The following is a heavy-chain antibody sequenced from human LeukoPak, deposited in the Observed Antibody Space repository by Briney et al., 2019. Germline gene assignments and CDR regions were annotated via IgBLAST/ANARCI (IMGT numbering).Heavy chain of an antibody. D-gene: IGHD3-3*01. V-gene: IGHV1-58*01. CDR1: GFTFTSSA. CDR2: IVVGSGNT. CDR3: ARMPYYDFWSGYYPD. J-gene: IGHJ4*02. Sequence: ASVKVSCKASGFTFTSSAVQWVRQARGQRLEWIGWIVVGSGNTNYAQKFQERVTITRDMSTSTAYMELSSLRAEDTAVYYCARMPYYDFWSGYYPDWGQGTLVTVSS.